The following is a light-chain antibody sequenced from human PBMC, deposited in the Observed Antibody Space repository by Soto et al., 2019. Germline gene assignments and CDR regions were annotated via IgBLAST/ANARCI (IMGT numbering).Light chain of an antibody. Sequence: IELTQSPATVSLSPGGGATLSCRASQRITRNFLAWYQQRPGQAPRLLIYGPSTRATGIPARFSGSGSGTEFTLTISSLQSEDFAVYYCQQYNNWPPITFGQGTRLEI. CDR2: GPS. V-gene: IGKV3-15*01. CDR1: QRITRN. CDR3: QQYNNWPPIT. J-gene: IGKJ5*01.